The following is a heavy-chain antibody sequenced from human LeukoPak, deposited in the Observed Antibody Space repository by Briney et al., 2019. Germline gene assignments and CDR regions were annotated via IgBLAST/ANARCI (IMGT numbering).Heavy chain of an antibody. CDR3: ARRGTIAVPVFWFDP. CDR1: GFTFSSYS. V-gene: IGHV3-21*01. J-gene: IGHJ5*02. CDR2: ISSSSSYI. D-gene: IGHD6-19*01. Sequence: GGSLRLSCAASGFTFSSYSMNWVRQAPGKGLEWVSSISSSSSYIYYADSVKGRFTISRDNAKNSVYLQINRLRAEDSAVYYCARRGTIAVPVFWFDPWGQGTLVTVSS.